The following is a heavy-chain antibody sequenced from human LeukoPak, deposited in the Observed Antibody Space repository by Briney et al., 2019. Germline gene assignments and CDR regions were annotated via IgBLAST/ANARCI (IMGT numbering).Heavy chain of an antibody. J-gene: IGHJ3*02. V-gene: IGHV4-59*01. Sequence: NPSETLSLTCTVSGASISKYYWSWIRQTPGKRLEWIAYSSYTGSTALNPSLDSRVTISIDTSKNQLSLKLTSVTAADTAVYYCARVRSMTTVRDSFNIWGQGTPVTVSS. CDR3: ARVRSMTTVRDSFNI. CDR2: SSYTGST. D-gene: IGHD4-11*01. CDR1: GASISKYY.